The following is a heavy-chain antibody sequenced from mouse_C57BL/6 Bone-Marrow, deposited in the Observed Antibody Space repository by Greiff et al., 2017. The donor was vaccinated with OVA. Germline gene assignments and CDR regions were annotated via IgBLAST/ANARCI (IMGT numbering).Heavy chain of an antibody. CDR2: IHPSDSDT. D-gene: IGHD2-1*01. V-gene: IGHV1-74*01. Sequence: QVQLQQSGAELVKPGASVKLSCKASGYTFTSYWMHWVKQRPGQGLEWIGRIHPSDSDTNYNQKFKGKATLTVDKSSSTAYMQLSSLTSEDSAVYYCAIGRIYYGNYGYAMDYWGQGTSVTVSS. J-gene: IGHJ4*01. CDR1: GYTFTSYW. CDR3: AIGRIYYGNYGYAMDY.